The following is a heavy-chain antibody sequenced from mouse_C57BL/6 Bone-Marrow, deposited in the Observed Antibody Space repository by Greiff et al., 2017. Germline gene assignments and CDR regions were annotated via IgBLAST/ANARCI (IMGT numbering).Heavy chain of an antibody. Sequence: QVQLQQSGPELVKPGASVKLSCKASGYTFTSYDINWVKQRPGQGLEWIGWIYPRDGSTKYNEKFKGKATLTVDTSSITAYMELHSLTSEDSAVSFCARSGYDYDAGPYFDYWGQGTTLTVSS. CDR3: ARSGYDYDAGPYFDY. CDR2: IYPRDGST. D-gene: IGHD2-4*01. CDR1: GYTFTSYD. J-gene: IGHJ2*01. V-gene: IGHV1-85*01.